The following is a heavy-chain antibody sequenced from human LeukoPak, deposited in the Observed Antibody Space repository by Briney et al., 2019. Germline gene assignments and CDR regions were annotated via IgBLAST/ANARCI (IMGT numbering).Heavy chain of an antibody. V-gene: IGHV1-69*05. CDR3: ASSSGYYNADDY. Sequence: GASVKVSCKASGGTFSSYAISWVRQAPGQGLEWMGRIIPIFGTANYAQKFQGRVTVTTDESTSTAYMELSSLRSEDTAVYYCASSSGYYNADDYWGQGTLVTVSS. D-gene: IGHD3-22*01. CDR2: IIPIFGTA. J-gene: IGHJ4*02. CDR1: GGTFSSYA.